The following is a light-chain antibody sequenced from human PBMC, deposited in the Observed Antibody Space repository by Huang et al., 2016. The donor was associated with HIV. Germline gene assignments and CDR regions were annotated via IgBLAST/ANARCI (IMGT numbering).Light chain of an antibody. CDR2: GAS. CDR3: QQSVKTPRT. J-gene: IGKJ2*01. CDR1: QKINKY. V-gene: IGKV1-39*01. Sequence: DIQITQSPSSLSASVGDRVTITCRASQKINKYLNWYQQQPGKAPKLLISGASTLQSGVPSSFSGSGSGTDFTLTISSLQPEDSAVYFCQQSVKTPRTFGQGTKLEI.